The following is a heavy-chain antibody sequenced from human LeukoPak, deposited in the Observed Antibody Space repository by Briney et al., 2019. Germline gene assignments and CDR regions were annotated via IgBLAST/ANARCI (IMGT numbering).Heavy chain of an antibody. CDR1: GLTFSSYA. J-gene: IGHJ4*02. D-gene: IGHD6-13*01. CDR2: ISGSGGST. CDR3: AKGGFGSSWPYFDY. V-gene: IGHV3-23*01. Sequence: GGSLRLSCAAAGLTFSSYAMSWVRQAPGKGLEWVSVISGSGGSTYYADSVKGRFTISRDNSQNTLYLQMNSLRADDTAVYYCAKGGFGSSWPYFDYWGQGSLVTVSS.